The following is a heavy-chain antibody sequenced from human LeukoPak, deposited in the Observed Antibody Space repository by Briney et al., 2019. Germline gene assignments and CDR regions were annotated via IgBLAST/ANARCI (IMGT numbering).Heavy chain of an antibody. J-gene: IGHJ4*02. V-gene: IGHV3-7*03. CDR3: ARDRGVVGNFDY. Sequence: GGSLRLSCAASGFTFSRNAMNWVRQAPGKGLEWVANIKEDGSEKYYVDSVKGRFTISRDNAKNSLYLQMNSLRAEDTAVYYCARDRGVVGNFDYWGQGTLVTVSS. CDR2: IKEDGSEK. CDR1: GFTFSRNA. D-gene: IGHD3-22*01.